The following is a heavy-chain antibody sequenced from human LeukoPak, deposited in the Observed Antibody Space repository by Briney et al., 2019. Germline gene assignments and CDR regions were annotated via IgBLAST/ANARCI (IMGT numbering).Heavy chain of an antibody. J-gene: IGHJ3*02. CDR2: IRYDGSNK. Sequence: GGSLGLSCAASGFTFSSYGMHWVRQAPGKGLEWVAFIRYDGSNKYYADSVKGRFTISRDNSKNTLYLQMNSLRAEDTAVYYCARGLLGIAVAEDHDAFDIWGQGTMVTVSS. CDR1: GFTFSSYG. D-gene: IGHD6-19*01. CDR3: ARGLLGIAVAEDHDAFDI. V-gene: IGHV3-30*02.